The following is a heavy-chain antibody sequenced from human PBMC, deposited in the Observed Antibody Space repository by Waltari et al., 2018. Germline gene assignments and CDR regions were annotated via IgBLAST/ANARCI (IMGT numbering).Heavy chain of an antibody. V-gene: IGHV1-3*01. D-gene: IGHD2-21*01. CDR3: ARYSLNWHAFDI. J-gene: IGHJ3*02. CDR2: INAGNGNT. Sequence: QVQLVQSGAEVKKPGASVKVSCKASGYTFTSYAMHWVRQAPGQRLEWMGWINAGNGNTKYSQKSQGRVTITRDTSASTAYMELSSLRSEDTAVYYCARYSLNWHAFDIWGQGTMVTVSS. CDR1: GYTFTSYA.